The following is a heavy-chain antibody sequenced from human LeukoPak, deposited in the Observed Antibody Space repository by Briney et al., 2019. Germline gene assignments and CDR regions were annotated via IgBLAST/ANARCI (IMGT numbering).Heavy chain of an antibody. CDR2: INPNSGGT. Sequence: ASVKVSCKASGYTFTGYYMHWVRQAPGQRLEWMGWINPNSGGTNYAQKFQGRVTMTRDTSISTAYMELSRLRSDDTAVYYCARASLDYYYYYMDVWGKGTTVTVSS. J-gene: IGHJ6*03. CDR3: ARASLDYYYYYMDV. D-gene: IGHD2-2*03. CDR1: GYTFTGYY. V-gene: IGHV1-2*02.